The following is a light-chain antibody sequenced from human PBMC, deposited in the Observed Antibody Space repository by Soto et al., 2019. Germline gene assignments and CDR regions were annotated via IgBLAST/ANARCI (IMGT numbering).Light chain of an antibody. Sequence: EVVMTQSPATLSVSPGERATLSCRASQSVRSNLAWYQQEPGRAPRLLIYGASTRATGIPARFSGSGSGTEFTLTISSLQSEDFAVYYCQHYNNWPLTFGGGTKV. V-gene: IGKV3-15*01. CDR3: QHYNNWPLT. CDR1: QSVRSN. J-gene: IGKJ4*01. CDR2: GAS.